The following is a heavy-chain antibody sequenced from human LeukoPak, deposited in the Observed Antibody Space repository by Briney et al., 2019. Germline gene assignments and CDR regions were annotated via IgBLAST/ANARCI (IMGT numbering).Heavy chain of an antibody. CDR1: GYTFTNYY. CDR2: ISAYNGNT. J-gene: IGHJ4*02. D-gene: IGHD2-2*01. V-gene: IGHV1-18*04. Sequence: ASVKVSCKASGYTFTNYYMHWVRQAPGQGLEWMGWISAYNGNTNYAQKLQGRVTMTTDTSTSTAYMELRSLRSDDTAVYYCARDHVVVPAATFDYWGQGTLVTVSS. CDR3: ARDHVVVPAATFDY.